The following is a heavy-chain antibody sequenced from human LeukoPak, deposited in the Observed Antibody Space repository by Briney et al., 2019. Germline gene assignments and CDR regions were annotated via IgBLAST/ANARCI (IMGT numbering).Heavy chain of an antibody. CDR3: ARAYCSSTSCYGYMDV. Sequence: GGSLRLSCAASGFSLSSYSMNWVRQAPGKGLEWVSSISSSSSYIYYADSVKGRFTLSRDNAKKSLHLQMNSLRAEDTAVYYCARAYCSSTSCYGYMDVWGKGTTVTVSS. J-gene: IGHJ6*03. V-gene: IGHV3-21*01. D-gene: IGHD2-2*01. CDR1: GFSLSSYS. CDR2: ISSSSSYI.